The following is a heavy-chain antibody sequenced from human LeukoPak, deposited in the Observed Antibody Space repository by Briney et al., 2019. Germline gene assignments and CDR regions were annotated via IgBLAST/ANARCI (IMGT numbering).Heavy chain of an antibody. CDR2: ISYSGGCT. Sequence: GGSLRLSCAASGFTFSNYAMSWVRQAPGKGLEWVSVISYSGGCTYYADSVKGRFTISRDNSKNTLYLQMNSLRAEDTAVYFCAKIRECSTTSCYRTYGMDVWGQGTTVTVSS. CDR1: GFTFSNYA. J-gene: IGHJ6*02. CDR3: AKIRECSTTSCYRTYGMDV. D-gene: IGHD2-2*01. V-gene: IGHV3-23*01.